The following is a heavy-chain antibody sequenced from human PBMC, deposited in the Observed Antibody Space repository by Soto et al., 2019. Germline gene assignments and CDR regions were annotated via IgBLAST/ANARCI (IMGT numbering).Heavy chain of an antibody. D-gene: IGHD1-1*01. CDR2: TYYKSKWNN. J-gene: IGHJ6*02. V-gene: IGHV6-1*01. CDR3: CGTIGGPFLSYGMDV. CDR1: GDSVSSNSAA. Sequence: SQPLSLTCAISGDSVSSNSAAWNWIRQSPSRGLEWLGRTYYKSKWNNDYALSVKSRITINPDTSKNQFSLHLYSVTPEDTATYYCCGTIGGPFLSYGMDVWGHGTTVTVSS.